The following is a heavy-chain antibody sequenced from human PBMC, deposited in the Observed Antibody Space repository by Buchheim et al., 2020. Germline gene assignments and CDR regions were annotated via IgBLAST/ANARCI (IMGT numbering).Heavy chain of an antibody. Sequence: QLQLQESGPGLVKPSETLSLTCTVSGGSISSSSYYWGWIRQPPGKGLEWIGYIYYSGSTYYNPSLKSRVTISVDTSKNLFSLKLGSVTAADTAVYYCARARGYSYGLPDWNWFDPWGQGTL. V-gene: IGHV4-39*07. J-gene: IGHJ5*02. CDR2: IYYSGST. CDR3: ARARGYSYGLPDWNWFDP. CDR1: GGSISSSSYY. D-gene: IGHD5-18*01.